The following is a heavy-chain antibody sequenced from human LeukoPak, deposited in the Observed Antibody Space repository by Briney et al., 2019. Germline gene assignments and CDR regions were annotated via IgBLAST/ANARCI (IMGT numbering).Heavy chain of an antibody. CDR3: ASLPGRVGDY. Sequence: GGSLRLSCAASGFTFSSYSMNWVRQAPGKGLEWVSSISSSSSYIYYADSVKGRFTISRDNAKNSLYLQMNSLRAEDTAVYYCASLPGRVGDYCGQGTVVTVSS. CDR2: ISSSSSYI. V-gene: IGHV3-21*01. CDR1: GFTFSSYS. D-gene: IGHD1-14*01. J-gene: IGHJ4*02.